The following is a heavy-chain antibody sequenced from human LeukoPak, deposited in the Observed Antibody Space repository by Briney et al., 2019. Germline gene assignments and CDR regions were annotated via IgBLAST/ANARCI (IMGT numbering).Heavy chain of an antibody. Sequence: KASETLSLTCAVYGGSFSGYYWSWIRQPPGKGLEWIGEINHSGSTNYNPSLKSRVTISVDTSKNQFSLKLSSVTAADTAVYYCARRYGSGSYYKKNWFDPWGQGTLVTVSS. CDR3: ARRYGSGSYYKKNWFDP. CDR1: GGSFSGYY. D-gene: IGHD3-10*01. CDR2: INHSGST. J-gene: IGHJ5*02. V-gene: IGHV4-34*01.